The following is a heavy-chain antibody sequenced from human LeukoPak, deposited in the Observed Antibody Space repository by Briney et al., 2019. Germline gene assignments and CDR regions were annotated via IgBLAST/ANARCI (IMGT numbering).Heavy chain of an antibody. Sequence: GGSLRLSCAASGFTFDDYAMHWVRQAPGKGLEWVSGISWNSGSIGYADSVKGRFTISRDNAKNSLYLQMNSLRDEDTAVYYCARDHLHYYDSSGYTDWGQGTLVTVSS. CDR3: ARDHLHYYDSSGYTD. CDR2: ISWNSGSI. V-gene: IGHV3-9*01. D-gene: IGHD3-22*01. CDR1: GFTFDDYA. J-gene: IGHJ4*02.